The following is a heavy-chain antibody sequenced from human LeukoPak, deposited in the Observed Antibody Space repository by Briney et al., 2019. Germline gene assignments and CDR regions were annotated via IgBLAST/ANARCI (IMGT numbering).Heavy chain of an antibody. CDR1: GGSISSYY. Sequence: PSETLSLTCTVSGGSISSYYWSWIRQPPGRGLEWIGYIYYSGSTNYNPSLKSRVTISVDTSKNQFSLKLSSVTAADTAVYYCAREDRRDGYNFYYYYMDVWGKGTTVTVSS. CDR3: AREDRRDGYNFYYYYMDV. V-gene: IGHV4-59*08. CDR2: IYYSGST. J-gene: IGHJ6*03. D-gene: IGHD5-24*01.